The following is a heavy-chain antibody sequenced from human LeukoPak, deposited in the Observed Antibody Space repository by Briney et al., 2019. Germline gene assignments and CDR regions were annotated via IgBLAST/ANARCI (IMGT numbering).Heavy chain of an antibody. D-gene: IGHD7-27*01. V-gene: IGHV1-8*01. CDR1: GYTFTNYD. CDR2: MNPNSGNT. Sequence: ASVKVSCMASGYTFTNYDVNWFRQATGQGLEWMGWMNPNSGNTGYAQKFQGRVSLTRDTSISTAYMELSSLKSEDTAVYYCAKNIALTGEFDSWGQGTLVTVSS. J-gene: IGHJ4*02. CDR3: AKNIALTGEFDS.